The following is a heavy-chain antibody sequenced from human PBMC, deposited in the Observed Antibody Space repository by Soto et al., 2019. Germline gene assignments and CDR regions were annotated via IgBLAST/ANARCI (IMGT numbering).Heavy chain of an antibody. CDR3: ARDGVSSGWYVGDYYYYGMDV. J-gene: IGHJ6*02. V-gene: IGHV3-72*01. Sequence: GGSLRLSCAASGFTFSDHYMDWVRQAPGKGLEWVGRTRNKANSYTTEYAASVKGRFTISRDDSKNSLYLQMNSLKTEDTAVYYCARDGVSSGWYVGDYYYYGMDVWGQGTTVTVSS. D-gene: IGHD6-19*01. CDR1: GFTFSDHY. CDR2: TRNKANSYTT.